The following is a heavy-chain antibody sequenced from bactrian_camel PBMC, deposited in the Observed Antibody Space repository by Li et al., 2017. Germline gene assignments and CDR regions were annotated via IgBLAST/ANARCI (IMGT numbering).Heavy chain of an antibody. J-gene: IGHJ6*01. D-gene: IGHD5*01. Sequence: HVQLVESGGGLVQPGGSLRLSCAASGITFSTYCMAWFRQGAGKEREGIACTGSDGPTTYADSVKGRFTLSEDSARKILYLQMDNLKPDDTAMYYCAATMGDYALGVPLSPGGCEESDFGWWGQGTQVTVS. CDR2: TGSDGPTT. V-gene: IGHV3S1*01. CDR3: AATMGDYALGVPLSPGGCEESDFGW. CDR1: GITFSTYC.